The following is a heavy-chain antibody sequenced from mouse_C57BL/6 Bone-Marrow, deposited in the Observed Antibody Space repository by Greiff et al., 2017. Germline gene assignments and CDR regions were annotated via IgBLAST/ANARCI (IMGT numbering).Heavy chain of an antibody. Sequence: QVQLQQPGAELVKPGASVKMSCKASGYTFTSYWITWVKQRPGQGLEWIGDIYPGSGSTNYNEKFKSKATLTVDTSSSTAYMRLSSLTSEDSAVYYCARFAYGSSYGFAYWGQGTMVTVSA. D-gene: IGHD1-1*01. J-gene: IGHJ3*01. CDR2: IYPGSGST. V-gene: IGHV1-55*01. CDR1: GYTFTSYW. CDR3: ARFAYGSSYGFAY.